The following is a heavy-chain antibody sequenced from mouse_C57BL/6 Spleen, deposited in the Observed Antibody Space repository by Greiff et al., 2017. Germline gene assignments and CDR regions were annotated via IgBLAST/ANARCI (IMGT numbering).Heavy chain of an antibody. V-gene: IGHV3-6*01. J-gene: IGHJ3*01. CDR2: ISYDGSN. D-gene: IGHD2-4*01. Sequence: EVKLMESGPGLVKPSQSLSLSCSVTGYSITSGYYWNWSRQFQGNKLEWMSNISYDGSNNYNPSFKNRFSITRDTSKNQFFLKLNSVTTEDTATYYCARGDYDPFAYWGQGTLVTVSA. CDR3: ARGDYDPFAY. CDR1: GYSITSGYY.